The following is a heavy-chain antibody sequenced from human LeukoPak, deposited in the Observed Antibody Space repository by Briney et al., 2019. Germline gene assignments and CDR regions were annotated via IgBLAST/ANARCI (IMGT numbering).Heavy chain of an antibody. V-gene: IGHV5-51*01. J-gene: IGHJ4*02. CDR2: IYPDDSET. CDR3: ARHRFYSSGWSPFDY. Sequence: GESLKISCKVSGYIFTTYWIGWVRQMPGKGLEWMGIIYPDDSETRYSPSFQGQVTISADKSLSTAFLQWSSLKASDTAMYYCARHRFYSSGWSPFDYWGQGTLVTVSP. CDR1: GYIFTTYW. D-gene: IGHD6-19*01.